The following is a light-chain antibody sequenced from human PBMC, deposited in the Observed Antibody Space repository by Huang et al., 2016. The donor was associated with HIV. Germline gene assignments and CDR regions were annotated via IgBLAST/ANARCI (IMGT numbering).Light chain of an antibody. CDR3: QQYNNWPPEVT. V-gene: IGKV3-15*01. CDR1: QSISTY. J-gene: IGKJ3*01. CDR2: GAS. Sequence: EIVLTQSPATPSVSPGERATLSCRASQSISTYLAWYQHEPAQAPRPLISGASTRASGIPARFSGGGSGTEFTRTISSLQSADFAVYYWQQYNNWPPEVTFGPGTKVDIK.